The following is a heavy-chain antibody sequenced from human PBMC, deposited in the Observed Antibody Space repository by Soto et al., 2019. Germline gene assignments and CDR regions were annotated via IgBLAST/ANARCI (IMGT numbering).Heavy chain of an antibody. CDR2: ISWDGRST. J-gene: IGHJ4*02. CDR3: GRDGSVTDYTYLDY. D-gene: IGHD4-4*01. CDR1: GFTFDDYS. Sequence: PGGSLRISCAASGFTFDDYSMHWVRQAPGKGLEWVSLISWDGRSTYYADSVKGRFTTSRDNTKNSLYLQMNSLTTEDTAFHYCGRDGSVTDYTYLDYWGQGALVTVSS. V-gene: IGHV3-43*01.